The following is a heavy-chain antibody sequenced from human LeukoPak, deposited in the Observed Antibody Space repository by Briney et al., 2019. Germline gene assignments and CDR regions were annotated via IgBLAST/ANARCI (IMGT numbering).Heavy chain of an antibody. D-gene: IGHD6-13*01. V-gene: IGHV4-59*01. Sequence: SETLSLTCTVSGGSISSYYWSWIRQPPGKGLEWIGYIYYSGSTNYNPSLKSRVTISVDTSKNQFSLKLSSVTAADTAVYYCARDRSSSWYPGFDYWGQGTLVTVSS. CDR1: GGSISSYY. CDR2: IYYSGST. J-gene: IGHJ4*02. CDR3: ARDRSSSWYPGFDY.